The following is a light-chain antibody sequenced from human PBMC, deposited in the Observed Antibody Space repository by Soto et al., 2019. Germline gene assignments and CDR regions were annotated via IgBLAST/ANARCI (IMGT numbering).Light chain of an antibody. CDR1: QSVSSN. V-gene: IGKV3-15*01. Sequence: VLTQSPDTLSLSPGERATLSCRASQSVSSNLAWYQQKPGQAPRLLIYGASTRATGIPARFSGSGSGTEFTLTISGLQSEDFATYYCQQYKSYPITFGQGTRL. CDR2: GAS. J-gene: IGKJ5*01. CDR3: QQYKSYPIT.